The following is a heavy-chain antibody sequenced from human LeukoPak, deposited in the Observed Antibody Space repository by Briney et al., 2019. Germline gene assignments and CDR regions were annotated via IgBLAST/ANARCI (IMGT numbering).Heavy chain of an antibody. CDR1: GGSISSSSYY. CDR3: ARHRQYSSSWYESWFDP. J-gene: IGHJ5*02. CDR2: IHYSGST. Sequence: SETLSLTCTVSGGSISSSSYYWGWIRQPPGTGLEWIGSIHYSGSTYYNPSLKSRVTISVDTSKNQFSLKLSSVTAADTAVYYCARHRQYSSSWYESWFDPWGQGTLVTVSS. D-gene: IGHD6-13*01. V-gene: IGHV4-39*01.